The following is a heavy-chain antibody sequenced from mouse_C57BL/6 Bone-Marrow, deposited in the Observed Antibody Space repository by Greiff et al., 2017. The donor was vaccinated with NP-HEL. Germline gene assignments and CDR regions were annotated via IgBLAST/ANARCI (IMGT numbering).Heavy chain of an antibody. CDR2: IYPGNGDT. Sequence: EVQLQQSGTVLVRPGASVKMSCKTSGYTFTSYWMHWVKQRPGQGLEWIGAIYPGNGDTSYNEKFKGKAKLTAVTSASTAYMELSSLTNEDSAVYYCTCGNYYYAMDYWGQGTSVTVSS. D-gene: IGHD2-1*01. J-gene: IGHJ4*01. V-gene: IGHV1-5*01. CDR3: TCGNYYYAMDY. CDR1: GYTFTSYW.